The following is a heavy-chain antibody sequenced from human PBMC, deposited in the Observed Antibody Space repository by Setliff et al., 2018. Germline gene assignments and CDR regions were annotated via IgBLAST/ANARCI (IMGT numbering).Heavy chain of an antibody. Sequence: GGSLRLSCAASGFTFSSYSMNWVRQAPGKGLEWVSYISSSSSTIYYADSVKGRFTISRDNAKNSLYLQMNSLRAEDTAVYYCARDPRGYYDSSGYPVYYMDVWGKGTTVTV. D-gene: IGHD3-22*01. CDR3: ARDPRGYYDSSGYPVYYMDV. V-gene: IGHV3-48*01. J-gene: IGHJ6*03. CDR1: GFTFSSYS. CDR2: ISSSSSTI.